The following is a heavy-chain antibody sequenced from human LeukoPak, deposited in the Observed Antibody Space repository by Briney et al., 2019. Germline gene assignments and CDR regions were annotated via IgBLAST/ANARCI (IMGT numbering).Heavy chain of an antibody. J-gene: IGHJ5*02. Sequence: GGSLRLSCAASGFTFSSYEMNWVRQAPGKGLEWVAYISSSGTGMYYADSVKGRFTISRDNAKNSLYLQMNSLRAEDTAVYYCATLSSTWGQGTLVTVSS. D-gene: IGHD2-2*01. CDR1: GFTFSSYE. CDR3: ATLSST. CDR2: ISSSGTGM. V-gene: IGHV3-48*03.